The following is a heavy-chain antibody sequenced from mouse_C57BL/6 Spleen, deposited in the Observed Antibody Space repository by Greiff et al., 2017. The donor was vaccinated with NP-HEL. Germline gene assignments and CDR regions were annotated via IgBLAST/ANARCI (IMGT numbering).Heavy chain of an antibody. J-gene: IGHJ4*01. CDR3: AREAYERAMDY. V-gene: IGHV1-80*01. D-gene: IGHD1-1*01. CDR1: GYAFSSYW. Sequence: VQLQQSGAELVKPGASVKISCKASGYAFSSYWMNWVKQRPGKGLEWIGQIYPGDGDTNYNGKFKGKATLTADKSSSTASMQLSSLTSEDSAVYFCAREAYERAMDYWGQGTSVTVSS. CDR2: IYPGDGDT.